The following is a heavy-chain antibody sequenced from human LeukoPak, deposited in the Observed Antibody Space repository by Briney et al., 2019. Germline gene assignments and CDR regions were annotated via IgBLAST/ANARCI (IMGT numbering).Heavy chain of an antibody. J-gene: IGHJ3*02. D-gene: IGHD3-22*01. Sequence: PSETLSLTCSVSDDSITMYYWTWIRQPPGKGLEWVPSMSDSGGNSYYADSVKGRFTISRDNSKNTLYLQMNSLRAEDTAVYYCAKVSSSGYYYVNAFDIWGQGTMVTVSS. CDR3: AKVSSSGYYYVNAFDI. CDR1: DDSITMYY. V-gene: IGHV3-23*01. CDR2: MSDSGGNS.